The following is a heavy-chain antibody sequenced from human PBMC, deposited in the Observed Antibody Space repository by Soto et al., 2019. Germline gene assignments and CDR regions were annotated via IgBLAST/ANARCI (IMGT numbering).Heavy chain of an antibody. Sequence: KPSETLSLTCAVYGGSFSGYYWSWIRQPPGKGLGWIGEINHSGSTNYNPSLKSRVTISVDTSKNQFSLKLSSVTAADTAVYYCARGPITVGGVIVRPFDYWGQGTLVTVSS. D-gene: IGHD3-16*02. CDR2: INHSGST. J-gene: IGHJ4*02. V-gene: IGHV4-34*01. CDR3: ARGPITVGGVIVRPFDY. CDR1: GGSFSGYY.